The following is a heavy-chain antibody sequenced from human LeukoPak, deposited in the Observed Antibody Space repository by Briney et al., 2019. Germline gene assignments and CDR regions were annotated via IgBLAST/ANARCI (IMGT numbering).Heavy chain of an antibody. J-gene: IGHJ4*02. Sequence: GGSLRLSCAASGLDFSSYGMSWVRQAPGQGLERVSYITSSGIIYYADSVKGRFTISRDNAKNSLFLQMNSLRDEDTAVYYCARRTRSSESHSFDYWGQGTLVTVSS. CDR3: ARRTRSSESHSFDY. D-gene: IGHD3-10*01. CDR2: ITSSGII. V-gene: IGHV3-48*02. CDR1: GLDFSSYG.